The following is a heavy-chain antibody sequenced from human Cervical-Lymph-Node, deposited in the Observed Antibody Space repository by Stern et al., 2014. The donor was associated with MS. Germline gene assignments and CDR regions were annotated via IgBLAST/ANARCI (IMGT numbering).Heavy chain of an antibody. J-gene: IGHJ4*02. D-gene: IGHD6-19*01. Sequence: VQLVESGGGVVQPGRSRGSSGEPSGSPLVGQTIPGVPQAQARGLNWVAVISYDGSNQHYADSVKGRFTISRDNSNNTLYLQMNSLRAEDTAVYYCAKPAVARYFDYWGQGTQVTVSS. V-gene: IGHV3-30-3*02. CDR1: GSPLVGQT. CDR3: AKPAVARYFDY. CDR2: ISYDGSNQ.